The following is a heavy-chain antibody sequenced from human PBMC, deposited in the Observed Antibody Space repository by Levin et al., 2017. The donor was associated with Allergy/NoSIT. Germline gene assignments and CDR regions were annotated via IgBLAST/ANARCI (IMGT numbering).Heavy chain of an antibody. CDR2: IYSGGST. J-gene: IGHJ3*02. D-gene: IGHD3-10*01. CDR3: ACVTPITNAFDI. Sequence: GESLKISCAASGFTVSSNYMSWVRQAPGKGLEWVSVIYSGGSTYYADSVKGRFTISRDNSKNTLYLQMNSLRAEDTAVYYCACVTPITNAFDIWGQGTMVTVSS. CDR1: GFTVSSNY. V-gene: IGHV3-53*01.